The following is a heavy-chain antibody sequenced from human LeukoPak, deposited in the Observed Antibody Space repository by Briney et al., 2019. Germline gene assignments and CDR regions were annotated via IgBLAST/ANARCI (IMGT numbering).Heavy chain of an antibody. Sequence: VASVKVSCKASGYTFTGYYMHWVRQAPGQGLEWMGWINPNSGGTNYAQKFQGRVTMTRDTSISTAYMELSRLRSDDTAVYYCARPCGSTSGRTRTYNWFDPWGQGTLVTVSS. V-gene: IGHV1-2*02. J-gene: IGHJ5*02. D-gene: IGHD2-2*01. CDR2: INPNSGGT. CDR3: ARPCGSTSGRTRTYNWFDP. CDR1: GYTFTGYY.